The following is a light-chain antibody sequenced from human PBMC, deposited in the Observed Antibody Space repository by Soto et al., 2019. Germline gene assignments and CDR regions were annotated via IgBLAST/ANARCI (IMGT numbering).Light chain of an antibody. CDR1: QGISSY. V-gene: IGKV1-8*01. Sequence: AIRMTQSPSSLSASTGDRVTITCRASQGISSYLAWYQQKPGKAPKLLIYAASTLQSGVPSRFSGSGSGTDFTLTISCLQSEDFATYYCQQYYSYTYTFGQGNKLEIK. J-gene: IGKJ2*01. CDR2: AAS. CDR3: QQYYSYTYT.